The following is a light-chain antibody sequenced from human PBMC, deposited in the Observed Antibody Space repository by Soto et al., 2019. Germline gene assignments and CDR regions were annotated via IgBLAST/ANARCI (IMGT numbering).Light chain of an antibody. V-gene: IGLV2-14*03. CDR3: NSFTTTNTYV. Sequence: QSVLTQPASVSGSPAQSITISCTGANSDVGGFDHVSWYQQHPGKVPRLLIYDVSSRPSGVSDRFSGSKSGNTASLTIPGLQAEDEADYYCNSFTTTNTYVFGTGTKVTVL. J-gene: IGLJ1*01. CDR2: DVS. CDR1: NSDVGGFDH.